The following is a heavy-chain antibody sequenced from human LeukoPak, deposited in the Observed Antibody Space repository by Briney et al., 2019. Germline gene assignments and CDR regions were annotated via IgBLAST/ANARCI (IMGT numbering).Heavy chain of an antibody. V-gene: IGHV4-39*01. Sequence: SETLSLTCTVSGGSISSSSYYWGWIRQPPGKGLEWIGSIYYSGSTYYNPSLKSRVTISVDTSKNRFSLKLSSVTAADTAVYYCARRRGSYPDYWGQGTLVTVPS. CDR3: ARRRGSYPDY. D-gene: IGHD1-26*01. CDR2: IYYSGST. CDR1: GGSISSSSYY. J-gene: IGHJ4*02.